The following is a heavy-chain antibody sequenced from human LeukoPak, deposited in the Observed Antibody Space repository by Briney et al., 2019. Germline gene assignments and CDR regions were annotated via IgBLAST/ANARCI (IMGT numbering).Heavy chain of an antibody. CDR3: ARRGPLGYCSSTSCYKLRHLDY. D-gene: IGHD2-2*02. J-gene: IGHJ4*02. CDR2: INHSGST. CDR1: GGSFSGYY. V-gene: IGHV4-34*01. Sequence: SETLSLTCAVYGGSFSGYYWSWIRQPPGKGLEWIGEINHSGSTNYNPSLKSRVTISADTSKNQFSLKLSSVTAADTAVYYCARRGPLGYCSSTSCYKLRHLDYWGQGTLVTVSS.